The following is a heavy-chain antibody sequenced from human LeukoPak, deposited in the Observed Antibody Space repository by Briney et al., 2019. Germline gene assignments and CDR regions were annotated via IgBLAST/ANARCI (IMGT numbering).Heavy chain of an antibody. J-gene: IGHJ4*02. CDR3: ARHEDRNWYFDH. D-gene: IGHD1-1*01. V-gene: IGHV4-39*01. CDR2: IYYSGST. Sequence: PSETLSLTCTVSGGSISSSYYYWGWIRQPPGKGLEWIGTIYYSGSTYYNPSLKSRVTISVDTSADQFSLKLSSVTAPDTAVYYCARHEDRNWYFDHWGQGTLVTVSS. CDR1: GGSISSSYYY.